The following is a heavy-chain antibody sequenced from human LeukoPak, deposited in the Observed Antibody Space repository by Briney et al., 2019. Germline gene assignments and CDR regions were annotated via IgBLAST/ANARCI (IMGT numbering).Heavy chain of an antibody. D-gene: IGHD5-12*01. V-gene: IGHV3-23*01. CDR3: AKDHRGYDYNFDY. CDR1: GFTFSSYA. Sequence: GGSLRLSCAASGFTFSSYAMSWVRQAPGKGLEWVSAISGSGGSTYYADSVKGRFTISRDNSKNTLYLQMNSLRAEDTAVYSCAKDHRGYDYNFDYWGQGTLVTVYS. J-gene: IGHJ4*02. CDR2: ISGSGGST.